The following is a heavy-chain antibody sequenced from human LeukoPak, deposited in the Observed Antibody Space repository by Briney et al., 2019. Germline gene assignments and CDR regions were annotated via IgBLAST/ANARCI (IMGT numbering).Heavy chain of an antibody. V-gene: IGHV4-34*01. D-gene: IGHD5-18*01. CDR2: INHSGST. J-gene: IGHJ4*02. Sequence: PSETLSLTCAVCGGSFSGYYWSWIRQPPGKGLEWIGEINHSGSTNYNPSLKSRVTISVDTSKNQFSLKLSSVTAADTAVYYCARGPRGYSYGYSFRLLYFDYWGQGTLVTVSS. CDR3: ARGPRGYSYGYSFRLLYFDY. CDR1: GGSFSGYY.